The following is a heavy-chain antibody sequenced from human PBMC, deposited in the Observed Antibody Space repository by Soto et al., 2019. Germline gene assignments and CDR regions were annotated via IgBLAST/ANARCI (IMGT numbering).Heavy chain of an antibody. CDR1: SASISSSSYT. D-gene: IGHD2-2*01. V-gene: IGHV4-39*01. Sequence: QLQLQESGPGLVKPSETLSLTCTVSSASISSSSYTWGWIRQPPGKGLEWIGSIYYSGTTYYNPSLNSRVTVSVDTSKNQYSLMVTSVTAADTAVYYCARLYGYCTSSSCHGHYALDVWGQGTTVTVSS. CDR3: ARLYGYCTSSSCHGHYALDV. J-gene: IGHJ6*02. CDR2: IYYSGTT.